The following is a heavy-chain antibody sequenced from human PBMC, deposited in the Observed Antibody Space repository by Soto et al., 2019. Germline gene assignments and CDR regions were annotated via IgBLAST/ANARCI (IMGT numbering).Heavy chain of an antibody. Sequence: GASVKVSCKASGYTFTSYAMHWVRQAPGQRLEWMGWINAGNGNTKYSQKFQGRVTITRDTSASTAYMELSSLRSEDTAVYYCARDPPMYYDFWSGYSRHDYWGQGTLVTVSS. CDR1: GYTFTSYA. CDR2: INAGNGNT. D-gene: IGHD3-3*01. J-gene: IGHJ4*02. V-gene: IGHV1-3*01. CDR3: ARDPPMYYDFWSGYSRHDY.